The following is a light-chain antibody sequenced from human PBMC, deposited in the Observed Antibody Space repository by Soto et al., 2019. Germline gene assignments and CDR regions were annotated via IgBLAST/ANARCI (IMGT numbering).Light chain of an antibody. J-gene: IGKJ5*01. CDR3: MQTLQTPVT. V-gene: IGKV2-28*01. Sequence: VLTQSPLSLPVTPGEPASISCRSSQILLHSIGYNYLDWYLQKPGQSPQLLIYLGSNRASGVSDRFSGSGSGTDFTLKISRVEAEDVGVYYCMQTLQTPVTFGQGTRLEIK. CDR2: LGS. CDR1: QILLHSIGYNY.